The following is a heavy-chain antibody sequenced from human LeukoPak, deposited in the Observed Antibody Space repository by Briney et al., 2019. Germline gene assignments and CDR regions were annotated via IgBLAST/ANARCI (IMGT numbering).Heavy chain of an antibody. J-gene: IGHJ4*02. CDR3: AKGRGYGDYGSTFEY. V-gene: IGHV3-23*01. CDR2: ISGSGGRT. CDR1: GFIFSSYA. Sequence: PGGSLRLSCAASGFIFSSYAMNWVRQAPGKGPEWVSVISGSGGRTYYIDSVKGRFTISRDNSKSTLYLQMNSLRDDDTAVYYCAKGRGYGDYGSTFEYWGQGTLATVSS. D-gene: IGHD4-17*01.